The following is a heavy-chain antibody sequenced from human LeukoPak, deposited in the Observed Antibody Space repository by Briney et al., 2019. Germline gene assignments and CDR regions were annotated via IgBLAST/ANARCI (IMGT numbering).Heavy chain of an antibody. J-gene: IGHJ4*02. CDR2: IYFSGST. CDR3: ARSYDTNFDY. Sequence: PSETLSLTCAVYGGFFSGDYWSSIRQPPGQGLEWIGYIYFSGSTSYNPSLKSRVTISVDRSKNQFSLKLSSVAAADTAVYYCARSYDTNFDYWGQGTLVTVSS. D-gene: IGHD3-3*01. CDR1: GGFFSGDY. V-gene: IGHV4-59*01.